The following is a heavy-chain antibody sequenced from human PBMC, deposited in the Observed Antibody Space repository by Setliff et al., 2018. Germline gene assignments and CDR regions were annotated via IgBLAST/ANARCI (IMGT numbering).Heavy chain of an antibody. Sequence: PSETLSLTCTVSGDSISSHFWTWIRQPPGKGLEWIGDIDQSGSTNYNPSLKSRLTISVDTSKNQFSLSLSSVTAADTAVYYCAGGAFGSRWYVRPWFDPWGQGTLVTVSS. CDR1: GDSISSHF. D-gene: IGHD6-13*01. J-gene: IGHJ5*02. CDR3: AGGAFGSRWYVRPWFDP. V-gene: IGHV4-34*01. CDR2: IDQSGST.